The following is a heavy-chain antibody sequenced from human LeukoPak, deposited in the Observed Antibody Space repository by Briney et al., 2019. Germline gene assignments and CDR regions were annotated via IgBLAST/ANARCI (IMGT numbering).Heavy chain of an antibody. V-gene: IGHV4-61*02. J-gene: IGHJ4*02. CDR3: ASGSYYFDY. CDR2: IYTSGST. CDR1: GGSLSSGSYY. Sequence: PSETLSLTCTVPGGSLSSGSYYWSWIRQPAGKGLEWIGRIYTSGSTNYNPSLKSRVTIPVDTSKSQFSLKLSSVTAADAAVYYCASGSYYFDYWGQGTLVTVSS. D-gene: IGHD2-2*03.